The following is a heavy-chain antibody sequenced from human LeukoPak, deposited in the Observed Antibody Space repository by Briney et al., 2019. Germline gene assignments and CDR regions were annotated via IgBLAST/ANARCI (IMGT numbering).Heavy chain of an antibody. J-gene: IGHJ4*02. V-gene: IGHV5-51*01. CDR1: GYSFTSYW. CDR3: ASALGCSGGSCYDY. CDR2: IYPGDSHT. D-gene: IGHD2-15*01. Sequence: GESLKISFKGSGYSFTSYWIGWVRQMPGTGLEWMGTIYPGDSHTKYSPSFQGQVTISADKSISTAYLQWSSLKASDTAMYYCASALGCSGGSCYDYWGQGTLVTVSS.